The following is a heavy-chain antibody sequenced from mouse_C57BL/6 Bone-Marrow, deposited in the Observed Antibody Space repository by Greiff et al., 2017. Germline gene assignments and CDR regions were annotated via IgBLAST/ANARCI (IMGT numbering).Heavy chain of an antibody. CDR2: FDPEDGET. J-gene: IGHJ3*01. V-gene: IGHV14-2*01. D-gene: IGHD2-1*01. Sequence: VQLQQSGAELVKPGASVKLSCTASGFNIKDYYMHWVKQRTEQGLEWIGRFDPEDGETKYATKFQGKATITADTSSNTAYLQLSSLTSEDAAVYYGARRYYGNYAWFAYWGQGTLVTVSA. CDR3: ARRYYGNYAWFAY. CDR1: GFNIKDYY.